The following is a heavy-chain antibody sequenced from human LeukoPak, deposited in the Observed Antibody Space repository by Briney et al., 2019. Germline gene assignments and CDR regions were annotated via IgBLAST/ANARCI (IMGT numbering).Heavy chain of an antibody. CDR3: ARRGVTTGSLDY. V-gene: IGHV4-39*01. J-gene: IGHJ4*02. CDR1: GGSMRSSSYY. Sequence: SETLSLTCTVSGGSMRSSSYYWGWIRQPPGKGLDWIGSIYFSGSAYYSPSLKSRVTISVDTSKNQFSLKLTSVTAADTAVYYCARRGVTTGSLDYWGQGTLVTVSS. CDR2: IYFSGSA. D-gene: IGHD4-17*01.